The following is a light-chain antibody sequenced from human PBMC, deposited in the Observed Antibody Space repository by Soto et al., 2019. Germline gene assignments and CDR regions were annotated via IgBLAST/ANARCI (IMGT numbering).Light chain of an antibody. CDR3: QQSYSAPPGYT. V-gene: IGKV1-39*01. CDR1: QSISRY. J-gene: IGKJ2*01. CDR2: AAS. Sequence: DIQMTQSPSSLSASVGDRVTITCRASQSISRYLNWYQQKPGKAPKLLIYAASSLQSGVPSRFRGSGSGTDFTLTISSLQPEDFATYYCQQSYSAPPGYTFGQGTKLEIK.